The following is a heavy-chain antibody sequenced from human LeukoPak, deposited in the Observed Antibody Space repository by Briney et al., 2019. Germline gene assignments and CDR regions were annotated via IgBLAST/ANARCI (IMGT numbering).Heavy chain of an antibody. Sequence: GASVTVSCKASGYTFTGYYMHWVRQAPGQGLEWMGRFIPILDIAKYAQRFQGRVTLTGDKSTGTAYMDLTSLRSEDTAMYYCARADGDYGEGPIDYWGRGTLVTVSS. CDR2: FIPILDIA. CDR1: GYTFTGYY. CDR3: ARADGDYGEGPIDY. J-gene: IGHJ4*02. V-gene: IGHV1-69*04. D-gene: IGHD4-17*01.